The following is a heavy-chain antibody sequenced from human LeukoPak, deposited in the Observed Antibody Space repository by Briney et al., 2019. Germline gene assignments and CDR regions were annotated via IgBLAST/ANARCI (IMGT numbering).Heavy chain of an antibody. V-gene: IGHV4-59*12. Sequence: SETLSLTCTVSGGSINNYYWSWIRQPPGKGLEWIGYIYYSGGTNYNPSLKSRVIISVDTSKNQFSLKLSSVTAADTAVYYCAREEDRNYGSGIAFDYWGQGTLVTVSS. CDR3: AREEDRNYGSGIAFDY. CDR1: GGSINNYY. J-gene: IGHJ4*02. CDR2: IYYSGGT. D-gene: IGHD3-10*01.